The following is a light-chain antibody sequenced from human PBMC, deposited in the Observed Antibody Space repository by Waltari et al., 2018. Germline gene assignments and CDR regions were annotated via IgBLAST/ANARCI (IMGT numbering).Light chain of an antibody. CDR2: EDY. Sequence: NFILTQTHSVSESPGKTVTISCTRSSGSICRSYVQWYQQRPGSAPTTVIYEDYQRPSGVPERFSGSIDSSSNSAYVTISGLKPEDEADYYCQSYDNDNVVFGGGTRLTVL. CDR3: QSYDNDNVV. CDR1: SGSICRSY. V-gene: IGLV6-57*03. J-gene: IGLJ3*02.